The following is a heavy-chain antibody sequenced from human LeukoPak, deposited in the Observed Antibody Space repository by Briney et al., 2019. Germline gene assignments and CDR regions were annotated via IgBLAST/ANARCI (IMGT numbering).Heavy chain of an antibody. V-gene: IGHV4-61*02. CDR2: ISSSGST. CDR1: GDSISSGDYY. CDR3: ARQITMVVAGLSDY. Sequence: PSETLSLTCTVSGDSISSGDYYWSWIRQPAGKGLEWIGRISSSGSTNYNPSLKSRVTISVDTSKNQFSLKLSSVTAADTAVYFCARQITMVVAGLSDYWGQGTLVTVSS. J-gene: IGHJ4*02. D-gene: IGHD3-22*01.